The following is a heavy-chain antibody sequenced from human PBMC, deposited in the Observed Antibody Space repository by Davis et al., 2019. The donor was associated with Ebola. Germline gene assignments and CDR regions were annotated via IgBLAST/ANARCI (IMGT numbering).Heavy chain of an antibody. J-gene: IGHJ6*02. CDR2: ISSSSSYI. CDR3: ASYGSYYYYGMDV. CDR1: GFTFSSYS. Sequence: GGSLRLSCAASGFTFSSYSMNWVRQAPGKGLEWVSSISSSSSYIYYADSVKGRFTIPRDNAKNSLYLQMNGLRAEDTAVYYCASYGSYYYYGMDVWGQGTTVTVSS. V-gene: IGHV3-21*01. D-gene: IGHD1-26*01.